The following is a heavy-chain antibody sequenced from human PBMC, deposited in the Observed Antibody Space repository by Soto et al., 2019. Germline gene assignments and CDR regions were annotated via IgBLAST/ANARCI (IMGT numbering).Heavy chain of an antibody. J-gene: IGHJ6*02. Sequence: PSETLSLTCTVSGGSVRSGSYYWSWIRQPPGKGLEWIGYIYYSGTTNYNPSLKSRVTISVDKSKNQFSLKLSSVTAADTAVYYYARVSAYCGGDCYSGYYYGMDVWGQGTTVTVSS. CDR1: GGSVRSGSYY. V-gene: IGHV4-61*01. CDR2: IYYSGTT. D-gene: IGHD2-21*02. CDR3: ARVSAYCGGDCYSGYYYGMDV.